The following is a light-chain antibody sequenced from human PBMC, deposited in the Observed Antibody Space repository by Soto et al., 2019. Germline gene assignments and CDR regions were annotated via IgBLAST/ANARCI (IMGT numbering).Light chain of an antibody. CDR1: QSVSSN. CDR3: QQYNNWPPYT. J-gene: IGKJ2*01. CDR2: GAS. V-gene: IGKV3-15*01. Sequence: EIVMMQSPATRSVSPGERATLSCRASQSVSSNLAWYQQKPGQAPRLLIYGASTRATGIPARFSGSGSGTEFTLIISSLQSEDFAVYYCQQYNNWPPYTFGQGTKLEIK.